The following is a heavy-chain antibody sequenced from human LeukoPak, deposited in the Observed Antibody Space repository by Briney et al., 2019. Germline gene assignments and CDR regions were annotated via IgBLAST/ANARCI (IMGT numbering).Heavy chain of an antibody. CDR1: GFTFSSYG. V-gene: IGHV3-21*04. J-gene: IGHJ6*03. CDR3: ARMSARRQQLVRRYYYYMDV. D-gene: IGHD6-13*01. Sequence: PGGSLRLSCAASGFTFSSYGMSWVRQAPGKGLEWVSAISSSGSTIYYADSVKGRFTISRDNAKNSLYLQMNSLRAEDTAVYYCARMSARRQQLVRRYYYYMDVWGKGTTVTISS. CDR2: ISSSGSTI.